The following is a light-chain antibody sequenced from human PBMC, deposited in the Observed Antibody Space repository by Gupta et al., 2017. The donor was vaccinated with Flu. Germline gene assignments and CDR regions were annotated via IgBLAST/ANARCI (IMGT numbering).Light chain of an antibody. CDR3: LLSDSGSWV. V-gene: IGLV7-46*01. Sequence: QAVGSLEPSLTVSPGWSVTLTCGSSTGAVTSGHYPYWVLQKPGQGPRTMIYDNSNVTAWTPARFSGSRLEGKAALTLSGAQPEDEDNYYCLLSDSGSWVFGGGTKLTVL. CDR1: TGAVTSGHY. CDR2: DNS. J-gene: IGLJ3*02.